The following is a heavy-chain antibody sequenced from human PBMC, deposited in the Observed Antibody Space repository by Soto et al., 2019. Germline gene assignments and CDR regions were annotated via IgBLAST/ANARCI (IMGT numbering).Heavy chain of an antibody. D-gene: IGHD3-3*01. J-gene: IGHJ6*04. CDR1: GYTFTSYD. Sequence: ASVKVSCKASGYTFTSYDINWVRQATGQGLEWMGWMNPNSGNTGYAQKFQGRVTMTRNTSISTAYMELSSLRSEDTAVYYCATGYYDFWSGSFPSDVWGKGTTVTVSS. CDR2: MNPNSGNT. CDR3: ATGYYDFWSGSFPSDV. V-gene: IGHV1-8*01.